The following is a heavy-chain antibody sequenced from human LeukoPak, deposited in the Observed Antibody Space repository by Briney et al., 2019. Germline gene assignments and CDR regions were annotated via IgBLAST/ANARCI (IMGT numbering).Heavy chain of an antibody. CDR3: AKDQGLWFGELLPPNWNWFDP. J-gene: IGHJ5*02. CDR1: GFTFSRYG. V-gene: IGHV3-30*04. Sequence: PGGSLRLSCAASGFTFSRYGMHWVRQAPGKGLEWVTAISYDGSNKYYADSVKGRFTISRDNSKNTLYLQMNSLRAEDTAVYYCAKDQGLWFGELLPPNWNWFDPWGQGTLVTVSS. CDR2: ISYDGSNK. D-gene: IGHD3-10*01.